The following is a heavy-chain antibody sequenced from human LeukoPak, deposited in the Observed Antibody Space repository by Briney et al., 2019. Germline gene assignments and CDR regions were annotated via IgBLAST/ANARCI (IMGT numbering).Heavy chain of an antibody. Sequence: GSSVKVSCKASGGTFSSYAISWVRQAPGQGLEWMGGIIPIFGTANYAQKFQGRVTMTEDTSTDTAYMELSSLRSEDTAVYYCATMGQRYSSWYTLHRDYGMDVWGQGTTVTVSS. D-gene: IGHD6-13*01. CDR3: ATMGQRYSSWYTLHRDYGMDV. J-gene: IGHJ6*02. V-gene: IGHV1-69*06. CDR2: IIPIFGTA. CDR1: GGTFSSYA.